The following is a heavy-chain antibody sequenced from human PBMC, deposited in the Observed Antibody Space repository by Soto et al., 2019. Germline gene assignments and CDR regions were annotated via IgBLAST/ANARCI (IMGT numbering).Heavy chain of an antibody. V-gene: IGHV1-69*13. CDR2: IIPIFGTA. CDR1: GGTFSSYA. CDR3: ARDEMSSGYYSPRPPYYYGMDV. J-gene: IGHJ6*02. Sequence: ASVKVSCKASGGTFSSYAISWVRQAPGQGLEWMGGIIPIFGTANYAQKFQGRVTITADESTSTAYMELSSLRSEDTAVYYCARDEMSSGYYSPRPPYYYGMDVWGQGTTVTVSS. D-gene: IGHD3-22*01.